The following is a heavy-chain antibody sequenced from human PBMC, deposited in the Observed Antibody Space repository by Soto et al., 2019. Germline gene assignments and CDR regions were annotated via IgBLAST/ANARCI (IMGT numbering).Heavy chain of an antibody. J-gene: IGHJ6*02. V-gene: IGHV3-33*01. CDR1: GFTFSSYG. D-gene: IGHD3-9*01. Sequence: GGSLRLSCAASGFTFSSYGMHWVRQAPGKGLEWVAVIWYDGSNKYYADSVKGRFTISRDNSKNTLYLQMNSLRAEDTAVYYCARDDGYDILTGHIPYYYGMDVWGQGTTVTVSS. CDR3: ARDDGYDILTGHIPYYYGMDV. CDR2: IWYDGSNK.